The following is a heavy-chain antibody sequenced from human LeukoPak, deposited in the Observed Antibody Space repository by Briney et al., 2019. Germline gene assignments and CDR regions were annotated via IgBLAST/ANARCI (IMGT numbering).Heavy chain of an antibody. V-gene: IGHV3-30*18. CDR3: ANAWEPPFDY. CDR2: ISYDGSNK. D-gene: IGHD1-26*01. Sequence: GRSLRLSCAASGFTFSSYGMHWVRQAPGKGLEWVAVISYDGSNKYYADSVKGRFTISRDNSKNTLYLQMNSLRAEDMAVYYCANAWEPPFDYWGQGTLVTVSS. CDR1: GFTFSSYG. J-gene: IGHJ4*02.